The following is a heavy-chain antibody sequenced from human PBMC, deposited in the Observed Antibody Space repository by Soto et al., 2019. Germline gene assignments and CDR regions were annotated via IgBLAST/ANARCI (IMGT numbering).Heavy chain of an antibody. D-gene: IGHD5-12*01. CDR1: GFSFSSYG. Sequence: QVQLVESGGGVVQPGRSLRLSCATSGFSFSSYGMHWVRQAPGKGLEWVAGIWYEGSEKYYADSVKGRFTFSRDNSKNTLYLQMNSLRAEDTAVYYCARDRVEMATNVAFDIWGQGTMVTVSS. V-gene: IGHV3-33*01. CDR3: ARDRVEMATNVAFDI. CDR2: IWYEGSEK. J-gene: IGHJ3*02.